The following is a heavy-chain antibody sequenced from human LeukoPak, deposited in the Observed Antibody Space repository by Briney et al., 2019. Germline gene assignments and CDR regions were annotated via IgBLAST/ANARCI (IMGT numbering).Heavy chain of an antibody. CDR1: GYTFTNYD. Sequence: ASVKVSCKASGYTFTNYDINWVRQATGQGLEWMGWMDPRSGYTGYLQKFQGRVTMTGGTSMSTAYLELNSLTSEDTAVYYCARGNRLYSSSWSSLPFDIWGQGSMVTVSS. J-gene: IGHJ3*02. D-gene: IGHD6-13*01. V-gene: IGHV1-8*01. CDR2: MDPRSGYT. CDR3: ARGNRLYSSSWSSLPFDI.